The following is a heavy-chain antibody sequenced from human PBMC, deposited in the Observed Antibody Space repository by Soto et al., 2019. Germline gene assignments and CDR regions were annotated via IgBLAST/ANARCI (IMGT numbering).Heavy chain of an antibody. J-gene: IGHJ6*02. D-gene: IGHD1-1*01. CDR1: GFTFSNAW. Sequence: GGSLRLSCAASGFTFSNAWMNWVRQAPGKGLEWVGRIKSKTDGGTKDYAAPVKGRFTISRDDSKNTLYLQMNSLKTEDTAVYYCTTGAPPGYNYYYYYGMDVWGQGTTVTVSS. CDR2: IKSKTDGGTK. CDR3: TTGAPPGYNYYYYYGMDV. V-gene: IGHV3-15*07.